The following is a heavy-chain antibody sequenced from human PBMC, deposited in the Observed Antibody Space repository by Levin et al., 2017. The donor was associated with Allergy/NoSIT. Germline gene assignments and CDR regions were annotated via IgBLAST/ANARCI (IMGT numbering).Heavy chain of an antibody. CDR1: GLTFSAYA. CDR3: TRDGSGDFVDYSYNFGMGV. Sequence: GGSLRLSCGASGLTFSAYAMSWVREAPGKGLEWVSSISVSGSSTYYADAVKGRFTMSRDNYNNTLYLQMNNLRGEDTALYYCTRDGSGDFVDYSYNFGMGVWGHGTTVTVSS. J-gene: IGHJ6*02. D-gene: IGHD2-21*02. V-gene: IGHV3-23*01. CDR2: ISVSGSST.